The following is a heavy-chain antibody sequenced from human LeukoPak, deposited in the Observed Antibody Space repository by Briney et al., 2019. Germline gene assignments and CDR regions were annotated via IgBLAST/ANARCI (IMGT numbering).Heavy chain of an antibody. CDR1: EFTFSSYA. J-gene: IGHJ5*02. CDR3: AKDKARNWFDP. Sequence: PGGSLRLSCAASEFTFSSYAMHWVRQAPGKGLEWVAVISYDGSNKYYADSVKGRFTISRDNSKNTLYLQMNSLRAEDTAVYYCAKDKARNWFDPWGQGTLVTVSS. V-gene: IGHV3-30-3*01. CDR2: ISYDGSNK.